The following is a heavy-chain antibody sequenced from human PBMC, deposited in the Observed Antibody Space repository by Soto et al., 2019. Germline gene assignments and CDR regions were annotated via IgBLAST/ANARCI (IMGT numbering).Heavy chain of an antibody. CDR1: GFTFSSYA. CDR3: AKEEAFSSGWATIDY. V-gene: IGHV3-23*01. D-gene: IGHD6-19*01. CDR2: ISGRAIST. Sequence: EVQLLESGGGLVQPGGSLRLSCAASGFTFSSYAMTWVRQAPGKGLEWVSAISGRAISTYNADSVKGRFTISRDNSKNTLYLQMNSLRAEDTAVYYCAKEEAFSSGWATIDYWGQGTLVTVSS. J-gene: IGHJ4*02.